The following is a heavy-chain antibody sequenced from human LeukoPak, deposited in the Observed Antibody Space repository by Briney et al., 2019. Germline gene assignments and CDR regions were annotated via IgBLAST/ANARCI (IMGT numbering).Heavy chain of an antibody. CDR1: GFTFSSYA. D-gene: IGHD6-13*01. J-gene: IGHJ6*02. CDR2: ISYDGSNK. Sequence: PGRSLRLSCTASGFTFSSYAMHWVRQAPGKGLEWVAVISYDGSNKYYADSVKGRFTISRDNSKNTLYLHMNSLRAEDTAVYYCAKVWYSSSWYYYYGMDVWGQGTTVTVSS. CDR3: AKVWYSSSWYYYYGMDV. V-gene: IGHV3-30-3*01.